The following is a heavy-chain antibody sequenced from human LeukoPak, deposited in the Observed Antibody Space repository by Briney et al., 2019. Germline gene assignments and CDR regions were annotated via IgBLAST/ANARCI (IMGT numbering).Heavy chain of an antibody. J-gene: IGHJ4*02. Sequence: GGSLRLSCAVSGFTFSNYGMHWVRQAPGKGLEWVAFIRRDGSSKNYADSVKGRFTISRDNSKNTLFLQMNSLRPEDTAVYYCAKNFGDLENYWGQGTLVTVSS. V-gene: IGHV3-30*02. D-gene: IGHD4-17*01. CDR3: AKNFGDLENY. CDR2: IRRDGSSK. CDR1: GFTFSNYG.